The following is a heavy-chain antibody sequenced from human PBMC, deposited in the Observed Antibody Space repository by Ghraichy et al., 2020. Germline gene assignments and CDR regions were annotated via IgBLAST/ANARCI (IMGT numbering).Heavy chain of an antibody. V-gene: IGHV4-34*01. CDR2: INHSGST. CDR3: ASGRLVTIFGVARYYYGMDV. Sequence: SETLSLTCAVYGGSFSGYYWSWIRQPPGKGLEWIGEINHSGSTNYNPSLKSRVTISVDTSKNQFSLKLSSVTAADTAVYYCASGRLVTIFGVARYYYGMDVWGQGTTVTVSS. J-gene: IGHJ6*02. CDR1: GGSFSGYY. D-gene: IGHD3-3*01.